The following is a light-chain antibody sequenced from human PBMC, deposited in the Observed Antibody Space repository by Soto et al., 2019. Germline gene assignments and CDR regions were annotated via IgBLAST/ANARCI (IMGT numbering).Light chain of an antibody. CDR3: SSYTSSSLYV. CDR1: SSDVGGYDY. J-gene: IGLJ1*01. V-gene: IGLV2-14*03. CDR2: DVS. Sequence: QSSLTQPASVSGSPGQSITLSRTGNSSDVGGYDYVSWYQHHPGKAPKLMIYDVSNRPSGVSNRFSGSKSGNTASLTISGLQAEDEADYYCSSYTSSSLYVFGTGTKVTVL.